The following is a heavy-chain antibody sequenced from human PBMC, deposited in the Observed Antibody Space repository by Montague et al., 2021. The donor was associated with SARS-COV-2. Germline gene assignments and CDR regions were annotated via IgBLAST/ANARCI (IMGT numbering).Heavy chain of an antibody. CDR3: ARLRDGVVPSPILGVGPYYSYYYMDV. CDR1: GTSFSGYY. J-gene: IGHJ6*03. V-gene: IGHV4-34*01. D-gene: IGHD2-15*01. Sequence: SETLSLTCAVHGTSFSGYYWNWIRQPPGKGLEWIGEINHGGSTKYSPSLKSRLTLSADTSKNPFSLKLTSVAAADTAVYYCARLRDGVVPSPILGVGPYYSYYYMDVWGRGTTVTVSS. CDR2: INHGGST.